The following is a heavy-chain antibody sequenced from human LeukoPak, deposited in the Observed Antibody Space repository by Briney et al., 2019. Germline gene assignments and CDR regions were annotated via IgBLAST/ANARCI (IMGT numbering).Heavy chain of an antibody. V-gene: IGHV4-39*01. CDR2: IYYSGST. CDR1: GGSISSSSYY. Sequence: PSETLSLTCTVSGGSISSSSYYWGWIRQPPGKGLEWIGSIYYSGSTYYNPSLKSRVTISVDTSKNQFSLKLSSVTAADTAVYYCARSLWYSGYMWGQGTLVTVSS. J-gene: IGHJ4*02. CDR3: ARSLWYSGYM. D-gene: IGHD1-26*01.